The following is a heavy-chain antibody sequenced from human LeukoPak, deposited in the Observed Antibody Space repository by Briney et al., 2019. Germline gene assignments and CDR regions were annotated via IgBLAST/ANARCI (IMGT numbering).Heavy chain of an antibody. CDR2: ISGSGDST. D-gene: IGHD3-10*01. Sequence: QPGRSLRLSCAASGFTFSSYAMSWVRQAPGKGLEWVSAISGSGDSTYYADSVKGRFTISRDNSKNTLYLQMNSLRAEDTAVYYCAKVSPREVRGIDYWGQGTLVTVSS. V-gene: IGHV3-23*01. CDR1: GFTFSSYA. J-gene: IGHJ4*02. CDR3: AKVSPREVRGIDY.